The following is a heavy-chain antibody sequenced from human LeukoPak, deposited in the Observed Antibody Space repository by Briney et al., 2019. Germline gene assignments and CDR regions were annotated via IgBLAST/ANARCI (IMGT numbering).Heavy chain of an antibody. V-gene: IGHV3-48*03. D-gene: IGHD2-2*02. CDR2: ISSGSTI. Sequence: GGSLRLSCAASGFTFSSYEMNWVRQAPGKGLEWVSYISSGSTIYYADSVKGRFTISRDNAKNSLYLQMNSLRAEDTAVYYCARDCSSTSCYTPYGMDVWGQGTTVTVSS. CDR1: GFTFSSYE. CDR3: ARDCSSTSCYTPYGMDV. J-gene: IGHJ6*02.